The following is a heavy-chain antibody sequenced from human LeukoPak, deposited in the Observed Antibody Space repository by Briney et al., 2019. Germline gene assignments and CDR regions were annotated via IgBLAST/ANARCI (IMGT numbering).Heavy chain of an antibody. J-gene: IGHJ5*02. CDR3: ARGGTPYNWFDP. Sequence: SETLSLTCTVSGGSISSGSYQWSWIRQPAGKGLEWIGRIYTSGSTNYNPSLKSRVTISVDTSKNQFSLKLSSVTAADTAVYYCARGGTPYNWFDPWGQGTLVTVSS. CDR2: IYTSGST. D-gene: IGHD1-1*01. V-gene: IGHV4-61*02. CDR1: GGSISSGSYQ.